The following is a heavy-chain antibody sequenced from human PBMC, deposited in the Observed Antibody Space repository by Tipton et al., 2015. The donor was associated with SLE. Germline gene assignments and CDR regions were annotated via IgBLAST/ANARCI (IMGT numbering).Heavy chain of an antibody. CDR1: GYSISSGYY. D-gene: IGHD6-6*01. Sequence: GLVKPSETLSLTCTVSGYSISSGYYWGWIRQPPGKGLEWIGYMYSGGSTNYNPSLKSRVTVSLDTSKNHFSLRLSSVTAADTSVYYCATQKDDIAARGWFDSWGQGALVTVSP. CDR3: ATQKDDIAARGWFDS. CDR2: MYSGGST. V-gene: IGHV4-38-2*02. J-gene: IGHJ5*01.